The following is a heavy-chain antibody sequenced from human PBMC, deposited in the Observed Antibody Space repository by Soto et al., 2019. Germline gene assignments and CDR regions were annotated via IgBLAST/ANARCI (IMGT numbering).Heavy chain of an antibody. CDR1: GFTFSNYW. CDR2: INNDGSVS. D-gene: IGHD2-15*01. V-gene: IGHV3-74*01. Sequence: EVQLVESGGGLVQPGGSLRLSCVASGFTFSNYWMYWVRQAPGEGLVWVSRINNDGSVSSYADSVKGRLTISRDNVKNTPYLQMDSLRVDDMAVYYSAIGDCVGGIYYSLAGYFYYYMDVWGKGTTVTVFS. J-gene: IGHJ6*03. CDR3: AIGDCVGGIYYSLAGYFYYYMDV.